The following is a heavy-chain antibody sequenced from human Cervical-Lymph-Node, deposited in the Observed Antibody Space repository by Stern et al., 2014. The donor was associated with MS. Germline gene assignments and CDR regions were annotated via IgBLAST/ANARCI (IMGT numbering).Heavy chain of an antibody. V-gene: IGHV1-69*01. Sequence: VQLVESGAEVRKPGSSVKVSCKASGGTFSSYPIIWVRQAPGPGLEWMGGVIPIFGTAKLAQKFQGRGTVTADDSSSTAYMELSSLRSEDTAVYYCASPVTLTVGAMDVWGQGTTVTVSS. CDR2: VIPIFGTA. J-gene: IGHJ6*02. D-gene: IGHD4-17*01. CDR1: GGTFSSYP. CDR3: ASPVTLTVGAMDV.